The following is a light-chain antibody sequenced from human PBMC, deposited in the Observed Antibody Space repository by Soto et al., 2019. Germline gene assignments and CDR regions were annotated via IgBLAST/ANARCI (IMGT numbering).Light chain of an antibody. J-gene: IGLJ1*01. CDR1: SSDVGGYNY. CDR2: EVS. CDR3: SSYTGYNTGV. Sequence: QSALTQPASVSGSPGQSITISCTGTSSDVGGYNYVSWYQQHPGKAPNLIIYEVSNRPSGVSNRFSGSKSGNTASLTISGLQAEDDADYYCSSYTGYNTGVFGTGTKLTVL. V-gene: IGLV2-14*01.